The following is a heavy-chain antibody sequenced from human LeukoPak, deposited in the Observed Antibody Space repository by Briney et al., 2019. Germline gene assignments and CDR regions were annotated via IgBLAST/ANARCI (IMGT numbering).Heavy chain of an antibody. CDR3: ARDVGATTYYYYGMDV. J-gene: IGHJ6*02. CDR1: GFTVSSNY. D-gene: IGHD1-26*01. CDR2: IYSGGST. V-gene: IGHV3-66*01. Sequence: GGSLRLSCAASGFTVSSNYMSWVRQAPGKGLEWVSVIYSGGSTYYADSVKGRFTISRDNSKNTLYLQMNSLRAEGTAVYYCARDVGATTYYYYGMDVWGQGTTVTVSS.